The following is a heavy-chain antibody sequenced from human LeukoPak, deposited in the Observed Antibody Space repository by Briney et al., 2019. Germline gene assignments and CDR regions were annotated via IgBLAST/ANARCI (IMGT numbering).Heavy chain of an antibody. V-gene: IGHV4-59*01. Sequence: SETLSLTCTVPGGSISSYYWSWIRQPPGKGLEWIGYIYYSGSTNYNPSLKSRVTISVDTSKNQFSLKLSSVTAADTAVYYCAGNYYDSSGYYGTDVWGQGTTVTVSS. CDR3: AGNYYDSSGYYGTDV. CDR1: GGSISSYY. D-gene: IGHD3-22*01. CDR2: IYYSGST. J-gene: IGHJ6*02.